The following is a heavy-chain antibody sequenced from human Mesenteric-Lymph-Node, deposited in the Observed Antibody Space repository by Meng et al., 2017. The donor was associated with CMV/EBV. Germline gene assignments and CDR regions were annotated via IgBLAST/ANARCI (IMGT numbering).Heavy chain of an antibody. CDR1: GYTFTSYG. J-gene: IGHJ4*02. Sequence: ASVKVSCKASGYTFTSYGISWVRQAPGQGLEWMGWISAYNGNTNYAQKFQGRVTMTRDTSISTAYMGLSRLRSDDTAVYYCARPGNFDYWGQGTLVTVSS. CDR3: ARPGNFDY. CDR2: ISAYNGNT. V-gene: IGHV1-18*01. D-gene: IGHD3-10*01.